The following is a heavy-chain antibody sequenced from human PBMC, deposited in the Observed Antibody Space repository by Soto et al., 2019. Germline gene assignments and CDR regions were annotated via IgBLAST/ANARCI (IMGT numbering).Heavy chain of an antibody. J-gene: IGHJ4*02. CDR3: ARSYSDQGYYFDY. CDR1: GYTFTSYD. Sequence: ASVKVSCKASGYTFTSYDINWVRQATGQGLEWMGWMNPNSGNTGYAQKFQGRVTMTRNTSISTAYMELSSLRSEDTAVYYCARSYSDQGYYFDYWGQGTLVTVSS. V-gene: IGHV1-8*01. CDR2: MNPNSGNT. D-gene: IGHD1-26*01.